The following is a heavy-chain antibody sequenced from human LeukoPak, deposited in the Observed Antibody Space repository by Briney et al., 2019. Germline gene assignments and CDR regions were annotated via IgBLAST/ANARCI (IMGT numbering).Heavy chain of an antibody. CDR2: INPNSGGT. Sequence: ASVKVSCKASGYTFSGYYMHWVRQAPGQGLEWMGWINPNSGGTNYAQKFQGRVTMTRDTSISTAYMELSRLRSDDTAVYYCARVEGTGTTTWGYWGQGTLVTVSS. CDR1: GYTFSGYY. V-gene: IGHV1-2*02. J-gene: IGHJ4*02. D-gene: IGHD1-1*01. CDR3: ARVEGTGTTTWGY.